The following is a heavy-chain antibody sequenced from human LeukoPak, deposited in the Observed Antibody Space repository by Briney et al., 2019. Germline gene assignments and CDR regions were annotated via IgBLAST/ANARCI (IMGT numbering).Heavy chain of an antibody. CDR2: IYTSGST. CDR3: ASCGLEWGFGEFPFDY. V-gene: IGHV4-4*07. J-gene: IGHJ4*02. CDR1: GFSISSYY. Sequence: SETLSLTCTVSGFSISSYYRSWIRQPAGKGLEWIGCIYTSGSTNYNPSLKSRVTMSVDTSKNQFSLMLRSVTAADTAVDYCASCGLEWGFGEFPFDYWGQGTLVTVSS. D-gene: IGHD3-10*01.